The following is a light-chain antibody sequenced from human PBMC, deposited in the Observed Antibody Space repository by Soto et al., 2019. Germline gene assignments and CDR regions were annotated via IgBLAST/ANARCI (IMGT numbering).Light chain of an antibody. Sequence: QSALTQPPSASGSPGQSVTISCTGTSSDVGGYNFVSWYQQHPGKATKLMIYEVTKRPSGVPSRFSGSKSGNTASLTVSGLQAEDEADYYCSSYAGSGNLGVFGGGTKLTVL. J-gene: IGLJ3*02. V-gene: IGLV2-8*01. CDR3: SSYAGSGNLGV. CDR1: SSDVGGYNF. CDR2: EVT.